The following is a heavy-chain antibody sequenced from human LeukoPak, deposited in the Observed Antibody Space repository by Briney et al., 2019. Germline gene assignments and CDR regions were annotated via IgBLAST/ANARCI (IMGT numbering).Heavy chain of an antibody. Sequence: PGGSLRLSCAASGFTFSSYGMHWVRQAPGKGLGWVAFIRYDGSNKYYADSVKGRFTISRDNSKNTLYLQMNSLRAEDTAVYYCAKNINTYYDILTGYSDAFDIWGQGTMVTVSS. V-gene: IGHV3-30*02. J-gene: IGHJ3*02. CDR2: IRYDGSNK. D-gene: IGHD3-9*01. CDR3: AKNINTYYDILTGYSDAFDI. CDR1: GFTFSSYG.